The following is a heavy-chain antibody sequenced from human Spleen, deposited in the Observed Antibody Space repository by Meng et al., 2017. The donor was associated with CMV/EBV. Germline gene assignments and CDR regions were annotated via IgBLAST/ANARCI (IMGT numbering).Heavy chain of an antibody. Sequence: GGSLRLSCVASGFTFGSYAIHWVRQAPGKGLEWVAVVTTGAGTYYADSVKGRFTISRDDSKITLDLHMNSLRPEDTAVYYCARDWAAIDAFDIWGHGTMVTVSS. CDR1: GFTFGSYA. CDR2: VTTGAGT. D-gene: IGHD2-21*01. J-gene: IGHJ3*02. V-gene: IGHV3-66*02. CDR3: ARDWAAIDAFDI.